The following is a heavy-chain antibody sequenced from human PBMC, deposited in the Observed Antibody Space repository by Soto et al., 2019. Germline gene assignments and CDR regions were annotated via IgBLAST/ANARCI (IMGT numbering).Heavy chain of an antibody. CDR1: GGSFSDYY. J-gene: IGHJ4*02. CDR3: ARGRGEVDY. CDR2: IKHGGST. V-gene: IGHV4-34*01. D-gene: IGHD3-16*01. Sequence: SDPQSLRCSVSGGSFSDYYWNWIRQPPGKGLEWIGEIKHGGSTNYNPSLKTRVTMSLDTSKNQVSLKLTSVTAADTAVYYCARGRGEVDYWGQGTQVTVSS.